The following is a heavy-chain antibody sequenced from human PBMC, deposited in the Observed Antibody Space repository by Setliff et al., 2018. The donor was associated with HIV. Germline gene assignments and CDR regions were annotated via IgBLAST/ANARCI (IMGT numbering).Heavy chain of an antibody. CDR2: ISAYNGNT. CDR1: GYTFTSYG. J-gene: IGHJ6*03. CDR3: ASRSYGSSDYYYYMDV. Sequence: ASVKVSCKASGYTFTSYGISWVRQAPGQGLEWMGWISAYNGNTNYAQKLQGRVTMTTDTSTSTTYMELRSLRSDDTAVYYCASRSYGSSDYYYYMDVWGKGTTVTVSS. D-gene: IGHD5-18*01. V-gene: IGHV1-18*01.